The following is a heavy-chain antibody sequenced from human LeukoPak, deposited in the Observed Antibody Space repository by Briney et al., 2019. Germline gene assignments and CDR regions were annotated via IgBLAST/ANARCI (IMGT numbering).Heavy chain of an antibody. Sequence: SETLSLTCTVSGGSISICYWSWPRHPPGEGLEWIGYIYSSGSTNYNPSLKRRVIISVDTSKNQFSLKLSSVTAADTAVYYCARHGSGWYYLDYWGQGTLVTVSS. CDR1: GGSISICY. V-gene: IGHV4-59*08. D-gene: IGHD6-19*01. CDR3: ARHGSGWYYLDY. J-gene: IGHJ4*02. CDR2: IYSSGST.